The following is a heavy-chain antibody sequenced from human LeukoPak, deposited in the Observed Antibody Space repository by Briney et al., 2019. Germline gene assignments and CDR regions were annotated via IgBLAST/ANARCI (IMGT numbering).Heavy chain of an antibody. CDR1: GGTFSSYA. V-gene: IGHV1-18*01. CDR2: ISAYNGNT. J-gene: IGHJ4*02. D-gene: IGHD3-3*01. CDR3: ARDRNYDFWSGQDY. Sequence: GASVKVSCKASGGTFSSYAISWVRQAPGQGLEWMGWISAYNGNTNYAQKLQGRVTMTTDTSTSTAYMELRSLRSDDTAVYYCARDRNYDFWSGQDYWGQGTLVTVSS.